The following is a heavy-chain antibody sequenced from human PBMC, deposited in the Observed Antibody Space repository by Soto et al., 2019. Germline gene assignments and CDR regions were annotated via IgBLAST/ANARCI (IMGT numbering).Heavy chain of an antibody. Sequence: QVQLEQSGAEVKKPGASVKVSCKASAYIFTDYYIHWVRQAPGQGLEWMGWIIPNNGGTKYAQKFQDRVTMTRDTSITTAYMDLSRLRSDDTAVYSCARGTFDTSGNYFAGWFGPWGQGPLVTVSS. CDR2: IIPNNGGT. CDR3: ARGTFDTSGNYFAGWFGP. V-gene: IGHV1-2*02. CDR1: AYIFTDYY. D-gene: IGHD3-22*01. J-gene: IGHJ5*02.